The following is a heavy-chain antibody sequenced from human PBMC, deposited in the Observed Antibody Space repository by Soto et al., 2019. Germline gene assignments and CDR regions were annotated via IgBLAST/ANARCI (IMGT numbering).Heavy chain of an antibody. V-gene: IGHV3-7*01. CDR3: ANTAY. Sequence: HPGGSLRLSCAASGFSFSRAWMSWVRQAPGKGLEWVANIDQDGSWKDYVASVKGRFTISRDNAENSLFLQMNSLTAEDTAVYYCANTAYWGQGTLVTVSS. CDR1: GFSFSRAW. J-gene: IGHJ4*02. CDR2: IDQDGSWK.